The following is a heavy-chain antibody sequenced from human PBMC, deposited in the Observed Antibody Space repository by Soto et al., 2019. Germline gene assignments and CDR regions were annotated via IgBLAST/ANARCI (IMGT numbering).Heavy chain of an antibody. CDR3: AGGRQQLVNHDAFDI. J-gene: IGHJ3*02. V-gene: IGHV4-39*07. D-gene: IGHD6-13*01. CDR2: IYYDGNT. Sequence: PSETLSLTCTVSGGSISSSSYYWGWIRQPPGKGLECIGNIYYDGNTDYNPSLKSRVTISVDTSKNQFSLKLSSVTAADTAVYYCAGGRQQLVNHDAFDIWGQGTMVTVSS. CDR1: GGSISSSSYY.